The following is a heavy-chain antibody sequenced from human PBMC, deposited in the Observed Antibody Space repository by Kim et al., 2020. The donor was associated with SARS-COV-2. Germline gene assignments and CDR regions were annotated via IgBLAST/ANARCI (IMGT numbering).Heavy chain of an antibody. CDR2: IIPIFGTA. CDR1: GGTFSSNA. D-gene: IGHD1-26*01. Sequence: SVKVSCKASGGTFSSNAINWVRQAPGQGLEWMGGIIPIFGTANYAQKFQGRVTITADESTSTAYMELSSLRSEDTAVYYCARGYRSSGTADPYFYWGQGTLVTVSS. V-gene: IGHV1-69*13. J-gene: IGHJ4*02. CDR3: ARGYRSSGTADPYFY.